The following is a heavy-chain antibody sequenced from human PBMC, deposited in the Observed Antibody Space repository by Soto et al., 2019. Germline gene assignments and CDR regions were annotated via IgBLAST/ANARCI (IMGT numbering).Heavy chain of an antibody. CDR2: ISWNSGSI. V-gene: IGHV3-9*01. CDR3: AKVGEVRPNWFDP. CDR1: GFTFDDYA. D-gene: IGHD3-16*01. J-gene: IGHJ5*02. Sequence: GGSLRLSCAASGFTFDDYAMHWVRQAPGKGLEWVSGISWNSGSIGYADSVKGRFTISRDNAKNSLYLQMNSLRAEDTALYYCAKVGEVRPNWFDPWGQGTLVTVSS.